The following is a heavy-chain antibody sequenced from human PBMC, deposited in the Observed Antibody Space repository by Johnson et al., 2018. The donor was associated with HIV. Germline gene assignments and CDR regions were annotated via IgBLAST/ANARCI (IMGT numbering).Heavy chain of an antibody. V-gene: IGHV3-30*04. CDR1: GFTFSTYA. Sequence: QVQLVESGGGVVQPGRSLRLSCAASGFTFSTYAMHWVRQAPGKGLEWVALISYDGSNKYYADSVKGRFTISRDNSKNTLYLQMNSLRAEDTAVYYCARPRRLFEGHDAFDIWGQGTMVTVSS. CDR2: ISYDGSNK. D-gene: IGHD2-21*01. J-gene: IGHJ3*02. CDR3: ARPRRLFEGHDAFDI.